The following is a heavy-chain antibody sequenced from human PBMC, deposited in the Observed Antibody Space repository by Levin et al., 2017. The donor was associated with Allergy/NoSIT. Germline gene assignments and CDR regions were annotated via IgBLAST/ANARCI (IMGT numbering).Heavy chain of an antibody. D-gene: IGHD3-10*01. V-gene: IGHV1-2*02. J-gene: IGHJ4*02. CDR3: GREYGSGIYYNILWDGVDC. Sequence: GESLKISCKASGYTFTGYYIHWVRQAPGQGLEWMGWINPDSGGTNLAPNFKGRITMTRDTSISTAYMELTRLTSDDTAIYYCGREYGSGIYYNILWDGVDCWGQGTLVTVSS. CDR1: GYTFTGYY. CDR2: INPDSGGT.